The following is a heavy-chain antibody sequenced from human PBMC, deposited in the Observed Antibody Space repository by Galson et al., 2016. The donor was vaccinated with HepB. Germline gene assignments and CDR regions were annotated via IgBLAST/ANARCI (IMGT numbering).Heavy chain of an antibody. CDR2: SRSKGNSYAT. J-gene: IGHJ4*02. Sequence: SLRLSCAASGFTFSGFGVHWVRQASGKGLEWVGRSRSKGNSYATTYAASVRGRFTISRDDSDNTAYLQMSSLKAEDTAVYYCVRHMDYGDLYLDYWGRGTLVSVSS. CDR1: GFTFSGFG. CDR3: VRHMDYGDLYLDY. D-gene: IGHD4-17*01. V-gene: IGHV3-73*01.